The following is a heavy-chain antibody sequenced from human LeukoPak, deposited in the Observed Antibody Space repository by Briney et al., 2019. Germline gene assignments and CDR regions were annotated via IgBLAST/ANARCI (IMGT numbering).Heavy chain of an antibody. Sequence: SETMSLTSAVYGGSFSGFYWSWIRQPPGKGLEWIGEINHSGSTNYNTSLKSGVTISVDTSKNQFSPKLSSVTAADTAVYYCARGGVKWRFGELWHRESNNGFDPWGQGTLDTVSS. CDR2: INHSGST. CDR3: ARGGVKWRFGELWHRESNNGFDP. V-gene: IGHV4-34*01. D-gene: IGHD3-10*01. CDR1: GGSFSGFY. J-gene: IGHJ5*02.